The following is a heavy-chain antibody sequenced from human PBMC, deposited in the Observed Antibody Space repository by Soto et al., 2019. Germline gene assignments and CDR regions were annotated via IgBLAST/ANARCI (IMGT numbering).Heavy chain of an antibody. J-gene: IGHJ4*02. V-gene: IGHV1-3*01. CDR2: INAGNGNT. D-gene: IGHD3-3*01. CDR3: ARSITIFGVVITTNPDY. Sequence: ASVKVSCKASGYTFTSYAMHWVRQAPGQRLERMGWINAGNGNTKYSQKFQGRVTITRDTSASTAYMELSSLRSEYTAVYYCARSITIFGVVITTNPDYWGQGTLVTVSS. CDR1: GYTFTSYA.